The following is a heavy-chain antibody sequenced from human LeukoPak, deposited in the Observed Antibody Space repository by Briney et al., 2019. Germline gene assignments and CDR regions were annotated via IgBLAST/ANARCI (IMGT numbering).Heavy chain of an antibody. CDR2: IFSGGAT. D-gene: IGHD5-24*01. CDR3: ARGNGYNDAFDI. Sequence: GGSLRLSCAASGFTFSSYAMSWVRQAPGKGLEWVSLIFSGGATSYADSVKGRFTISKDNSKNTLFLQVNSLRAEDTAVYYCARGNGYNDAFDIWGQGTKVTVSS. V-gene: IGHV3-53*01. CDR1: GFTFSSYA. J-gene: IGHJ3*02.